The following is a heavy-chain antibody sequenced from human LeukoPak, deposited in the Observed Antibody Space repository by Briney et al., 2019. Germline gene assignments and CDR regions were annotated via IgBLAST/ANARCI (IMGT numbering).Heavy chain of an antibody. CDR2: IYSGGST. J-gene: IGHJ4*02. V-gene: IGHV3-53*01. Sequence: PGGSLRLSCAASGFTVSSNYMSWVCQAPGKGLEWVSVIYSGGSTYYADSVKGRFTISRDNSKNTLYLQMNSLRAEDTAVYYCARQDTAMDPLDYWGQGTLVTVSS. CDR3: ARQDTAMDPLDY. D-gene: IGHD5-18*01. CDR1: GFTVSSNY.